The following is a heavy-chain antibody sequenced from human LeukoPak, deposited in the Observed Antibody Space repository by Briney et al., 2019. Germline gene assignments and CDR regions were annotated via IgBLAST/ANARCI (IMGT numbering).Heavy chain of an antibody. CDR2: INHSGST. D-gene: IGHD5-24*01. V-gene: IGHV4-34*01. CDR3: ARSFGSRWLQSIGY. CDR1: GGSFSGYY. J-gene: IGHJ4*02. Sequence: PSETLSLACAVYGGSFSGYYWSWIRQPPGKGLEWIGEINHSGSTNYNPSLKSRVTISVDTSENQFSLKLSSVTAADTAVYYCARSFGSRWLQSIGYWGQGTLVTVSS.